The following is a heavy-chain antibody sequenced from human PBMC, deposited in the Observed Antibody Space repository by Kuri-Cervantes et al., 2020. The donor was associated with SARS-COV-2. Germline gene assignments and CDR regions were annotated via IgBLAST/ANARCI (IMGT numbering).Heavy chain of an antibody. D-gene: IGHD3-22*01. Sequence: GGSLRLSCAASGFTFSGSAMHWVRQASGKGLEWVGRIRSKANSYATAYAASVKGRFTISRDDSKNTVYLQMNSLKTEDTAVYYCAKSKGRENGWVYSSDLDAFDIWGQGTMVTVSS. CDR1: GFTFSGSA. CDR3: AKSKGRENGWVYSSDLDAFDI. V-gene: IGHV3-73*01. J-gene: IGHJ3*02. CDR2: IRSKANSYAT.